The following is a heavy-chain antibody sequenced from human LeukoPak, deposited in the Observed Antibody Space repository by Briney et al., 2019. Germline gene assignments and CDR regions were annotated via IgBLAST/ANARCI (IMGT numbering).Heavy chain of an antibody. Sequence: SSETLSLTCTVSGGSISSSNYYWGWIRQPPGKGLEWIGSIYFTGSTYYNPSLKSRVTISLDTSKNQFTLKLRSVTAADTAVYYCARAPPRGSSSWFGAAFDIWGKGTMVIVSP. V-gene: IGHV4-39*06. J-gene: IGHJ3*02. D-gene: IGHD6-13*01. CDR1: GGSISSSNYY. CDR2: IYFTGST. CDR3: ARAPPRGSSSWFGAAFDI.